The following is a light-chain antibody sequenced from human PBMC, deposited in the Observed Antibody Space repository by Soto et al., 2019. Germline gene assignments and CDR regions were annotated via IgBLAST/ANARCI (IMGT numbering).Light chain of an antibody. Sequence: DIQITPSPSFVSASVGDRVPITCRASQGIRRWLAWYQQRPGKAPELLIYGASSLQSGVPSRFSGSGSGTDFNLTISSLQPEDFATYYWQQYNSFPLTFGQGTRLEIK. V-gene: IGKV1-12*01. J-gene: IGKJ5*01. CDR1: QGIRRW. CDR2: GAS. CDR3: QQYNSFPLT.